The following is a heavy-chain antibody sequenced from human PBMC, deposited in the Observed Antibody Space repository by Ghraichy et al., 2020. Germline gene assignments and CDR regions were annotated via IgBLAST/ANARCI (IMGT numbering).Heavy chain of an antibody. CDR1: GFTFSSYW. D-gene: IGHD2-2*01. J-gene: IGHJ6*03. Sequence: GGSLRLSCAASGFTFSSYWMSWVRQAPGKGLEWVANIKQDGSEKYYVDSVKGRFTISRDNAKNSLYLQMNSLRAEDTAVYYCARDRYQYYYYYYMDVWGKGTTVTVSS. CDR3: ARDRYQYYYYYYMDV. V-gene: IGHV3-7*03. CDR2: IKQDGSEK.